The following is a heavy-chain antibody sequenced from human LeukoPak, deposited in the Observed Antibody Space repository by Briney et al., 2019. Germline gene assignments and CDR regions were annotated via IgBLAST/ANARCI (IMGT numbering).Heavy chain of an antibody. CDR3: ARGAGTKGWYFDL. Sequence: GGSLRLSCAASGFTVSSNYMSWVRQAPGEGLEWVSVIYSGGSTYYADSVKGRFTISRDNSKNTLYLQMNSLRAEDTAVYYCARGAGTKGWYFDLWGRGTLVTVSS. D-gene: IGHD3-10*01. V-gene: IGHV3-66*01. CDR2: IYSGGST. J-gene: IGHJ2*01. CDR1: GFTVSSNY.